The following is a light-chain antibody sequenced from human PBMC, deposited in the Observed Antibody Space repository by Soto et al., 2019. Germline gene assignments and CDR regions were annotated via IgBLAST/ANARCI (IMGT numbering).Light chain of an antibody. CDR1: LDIRSW. V-gene: IGKV1-12*01. Sequence: DIQMTQSPSSVSASVGDRVTITCRASLDIRSWLAWYQQKPGKAPNLLIYAASSLQSGVPSRFSGSGSGPDFTLTISSLQPEDFATYYCQQTHSFPRTFGQGTKVEVK. CDR2: AAS. CDR3: QQTHSFPRT. J-gene: IGKJ1*01.